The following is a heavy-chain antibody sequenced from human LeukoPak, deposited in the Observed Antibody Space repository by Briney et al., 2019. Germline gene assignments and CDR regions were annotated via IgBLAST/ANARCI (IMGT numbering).Heavy chain of an antibody. CDR3: AKVSGCTSGWYVDFDC. J-gene: IGHJ4*02. V-gene: IGHV3-23*01. CDR1: GFTFSTYA. CDR2: INGGGGST. Sequence: PGGSLRLSCAASGFTFSTYAMNWVRQAPGKGLEWVSGINGGGGSTYYADSVKGRFTISRDNSKNTLYLQMSSLRAEDTAVYYCAKVSGCTSGWYVDFDCWGQGSLVTVSS. D-gene: IGHD6-19*01.